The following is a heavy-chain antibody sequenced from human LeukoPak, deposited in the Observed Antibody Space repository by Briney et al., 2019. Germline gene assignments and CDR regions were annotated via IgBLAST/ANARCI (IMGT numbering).Heavy chain of an antibody. CDR3: AGRGDYYGSAPFDY. CDR2: ISGSSSHI. D-gene: IGHD3-10*01. Sequence: GGSLRLSCAASGFTFNTYSMNWARQAPGKGLEWVSAISGSSSHINYADSVKGRFTISRDNAKNSLYLEMNSLRAEDTAVYYCAGRGDYYGSAPFDYWGQGTLVTVSS. V-gene: IGHV3-21*01. CDR1: GFTFNTYS. J-gene: IGHJ4*02.